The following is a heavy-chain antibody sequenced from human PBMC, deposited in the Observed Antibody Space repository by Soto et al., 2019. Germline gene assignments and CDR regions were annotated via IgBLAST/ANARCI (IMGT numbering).Heavy chain of an antibody. Sequence: QVQLVQSGAEVKKPGASVEVSCKASGYTFTSYGISWVRQAPGQGLEWMGWISAYNGNTNYAQKLQGRVTMTTDTSTSTAYMELRSLRSDDTAVYYCARASEARGYSGTPDYWGQGTLVTVSS. D-gene: IGHD5-12*01. CDR3: ARASEARGYSGTPDY. V-gene: IGHV1-18*01. J-gene: IGHJ4*02. CDR2: ISAYNGNT. CDR1: GYTFTSYG.